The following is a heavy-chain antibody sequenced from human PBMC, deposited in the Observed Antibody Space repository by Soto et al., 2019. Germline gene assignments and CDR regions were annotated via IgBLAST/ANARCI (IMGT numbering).Heavy chain of an antibody. CDR1: GSTFSNDW. V-gene: IGHV3-74*01. Sequence: EVQLVESGGGLLQPGGSLRLSCAVSGSTFSNDWMHWVRQAPGKGLVWVSHINSDGSSTNYADFVKGRFTIARDNAKNTFYLQMNSLRAEDTAVYYCARDRSYSLDVWGQGTTVTGSS. CDR2: INSDGSST. CDR3: ARDRSYSLDV. J-gene: IGHJ6*02.